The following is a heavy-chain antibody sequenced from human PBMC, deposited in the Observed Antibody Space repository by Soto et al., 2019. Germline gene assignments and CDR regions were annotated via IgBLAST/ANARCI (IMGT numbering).Heavy chain of an antibody. CDR3: ARASSSSSAADY. CDR2: IYDTESA. V-gene: IGHV4-31*02. D-gene: IGHD6-6*01. CDR1: RSVASY. J-gene: IGHJ4*02. Sequence: RSVASYWSWIRHLPGKGLEWIGYIYDTESAYYNPSLKSRVSISMDTSENHFAMRLTSVTAADSAVYYCARASSSSSAADYWGQG.